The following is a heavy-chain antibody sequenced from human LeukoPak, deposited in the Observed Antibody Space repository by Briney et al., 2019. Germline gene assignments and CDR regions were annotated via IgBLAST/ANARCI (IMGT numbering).Heavy chain of an antibody. V-gene: IGHV4-31*03. CDR2: VFYSGST. D-gene: IGHD3-10*01. Sequence: SQTLSLTCTVSGGSISDAAYYWSWIRQHPGEGLEWIGYVFYSGSTSYNPSLKSRVTISVDTFKNQFSLKLSSVTAADTAVYYCARHMSVSYDAFDLWGRGTTVTVSS. CDR3: ARHMSVSYDAFDL. J-gene: IGHJ3*01. CDR1: GGSISDAAYY.